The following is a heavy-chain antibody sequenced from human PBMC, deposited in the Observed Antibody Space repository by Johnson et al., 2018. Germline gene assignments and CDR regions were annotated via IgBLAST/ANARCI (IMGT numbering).Heavy chain of an antibody. CDR2: IKSKTDGGTT. CDR1: GFTFSNAW. Sequence: EVQLVESGGGLVKXGGSXRLXCAASGFTFSNAWMSWVRQAPGKGLEWVGRIKSKTDGGTTDYAAPVKGRFTISRDDSKNTLYLQMNSLKTEDTAVYYCTTQYSSGWYVAFDIWGQGTMVTVSS. D-gene: IGHD6-19*01. V-gene: IGHV3-15*01. CDR3: TTQYSSGWYVAFDI. J-gene: IGHJ3*02.